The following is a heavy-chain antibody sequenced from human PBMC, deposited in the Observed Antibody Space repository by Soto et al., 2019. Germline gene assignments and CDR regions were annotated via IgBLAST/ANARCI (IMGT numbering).Heavy chain of an antibody. CDR2: IYYSGST. CDR1: GGSINRGGYY. Sequence: QVQLQESGPGLVKPSQTLSLTCTVSGGSINRGGYYWSWIRQHPGKGLEWIGYIYYSGSTYYTPSLKSRITISVDTSKYHFPLKLSSVTAADTAVYYCAREPSIWGPGTLVTVSS. CDR3: AREPSI. V-gene: IGHV4-31*03. J-gene: IGHJ4*02.